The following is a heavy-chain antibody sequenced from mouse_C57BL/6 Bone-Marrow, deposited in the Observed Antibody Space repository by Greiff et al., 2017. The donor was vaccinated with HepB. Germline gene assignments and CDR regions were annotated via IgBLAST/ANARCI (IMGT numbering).Heavy chain of an antibody. CDR3: ARTPGDYVRGGIDY. J-gene: IGHJ2*01. V-gene: IGHV1-77*01. CDR1: GYTFTDYY. Sequence: QVQLQQSGAELVKPGASVKISCKASGYTFTDYYINWVQQRPGQGLEWIGKIGPGGGSTYYNDKFKGQATLTADKSSSTTYMQLSSLTSEDSAVYFCARTPGDYVRGGIDYWGQGTTLTVSS. CDR2: IGPGGGST. D-gene: IGHD1-1*01.